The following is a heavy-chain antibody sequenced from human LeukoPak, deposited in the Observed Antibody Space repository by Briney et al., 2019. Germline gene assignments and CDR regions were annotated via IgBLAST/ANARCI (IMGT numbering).Heavy chain of an antibody. J-gene: IGHJ3*02. V-gene: IGHV3-15*01. CDR3: TTDLYYYDSSGYSHDAFDI. Sequence: PGGSLRLSCAASGFTFSNAWMSWVRQAPGKGLEWVGRIKSKTDGGTTDYAAPVKGRFTISRDDSKNTLYLQMNSLKTEDTAVYYCTTDLYYYDSSGYSHDAFDIWGQGTMVTVSS. CDR2: IKSKTDGGTT. CDR1: GFTFSNAW. D-gene: IGHD3-22*01.